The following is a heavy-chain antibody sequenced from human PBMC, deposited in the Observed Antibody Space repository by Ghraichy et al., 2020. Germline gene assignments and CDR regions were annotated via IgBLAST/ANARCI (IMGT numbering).Heavy chain of an antibody. J-gene: IGHJ5*02. V-gene: IGHV3-9*01. Sequence: GGSLRLSCVASGFIFDNYAMHWVRQAPGKGLEWVSHISWNSGFTGYADSVRGRFTISRDNAKNSVFLQMNSLRAEDTALYYCVRGLDSSGYNWFDPWGQGTLVTGSS. CDR3: VRGLDSSGYNWFDP. CDR2: ISWNSGFT. D-gene: IGHD6-19*01. CDR1: GFIFDNYA.